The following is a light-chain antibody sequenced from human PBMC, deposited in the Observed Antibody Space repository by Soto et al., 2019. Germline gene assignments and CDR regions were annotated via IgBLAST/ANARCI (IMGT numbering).Light chain of an antibody. Sequence: ELVLTQSPATLSLSPGERATLSCRASQSVSSYLAWYQQKPGQAPRLLIYGASSRATGFPDRFSGSGSGTDFTLTISSLQSEDFAVYYCQQYNNWPLTFGQGTLLEIK. J-gene: IGKJ5*01. V-gene: IGKV3D-15*01. CDR2: GAS. CDR1: QSVSSY. CDR3: QQYNNWPLT.